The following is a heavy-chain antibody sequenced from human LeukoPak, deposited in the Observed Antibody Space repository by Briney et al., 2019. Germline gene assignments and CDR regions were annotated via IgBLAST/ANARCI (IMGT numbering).Heavy chain of an antibody. J-gene: IGHJ4*02. CDR3: ARGRSTEPFDY. CDR1: GFTFSSYA. D-gene: IGHD1-14*01. V-gene: IGHV3-30-3*01. CDR2: ISYDGSNK. Sequence: GGSLRLSCAASGFTFSSYAMHWVRQAPGKGLEWVAVISYDGSNKYYADSVKGRFTISRDNSKNTLYLQMNSLRAEDTAVYYCARGRSTEPFDYWGQGTLVTVSS.